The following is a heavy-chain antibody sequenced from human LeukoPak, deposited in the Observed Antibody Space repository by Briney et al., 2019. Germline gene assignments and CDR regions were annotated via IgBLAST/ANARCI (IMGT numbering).Heavy chain of an antibody. Sequence: GGSLRLSCAASGFTFDDYAMHWVRHAPGKGLEWVSGISWNSGSIGYADSVRGRFTIARDNAKNSLYLQMNSLRAEDTALYYCAKDVGIWFGELNYWGQGTLVTVSS. V-gene: IGHV3-9*01. D-gene: IGHD3-10*01. J-gene: IGHJ4*02. CDR1: GFTFDDYA. CDR3: AKDVGIWFGELNY. CDR2: ISWNSGSI.